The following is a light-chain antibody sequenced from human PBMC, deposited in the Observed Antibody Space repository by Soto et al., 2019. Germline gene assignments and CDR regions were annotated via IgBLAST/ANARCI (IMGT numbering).Light chain of an antibody. V-gene: IGLV2-14*03. CDR2: DVS. CDR3: TANTTTGTYD. Sequence: QSALTQPASVSGSPGQSITISCTGASSDLGDYNYVSWYQQHPGKAPKLMIYDVSSRPSGVSDRFSGSKSGNTASLTISGLQAEDEADYYCTANTTTGTYDFATGTKVTVL. J-gene: IGLJ1*01. CDR1: SSDLGDYNY.